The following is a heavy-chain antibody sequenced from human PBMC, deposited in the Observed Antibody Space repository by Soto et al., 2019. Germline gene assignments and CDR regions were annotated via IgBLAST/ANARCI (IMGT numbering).Heavy chain of an antibody. Sequence: PGGSLRLSCAASGFTFSSYAMHWVRQAPGKGLEWVAVISYDGSNKYYADSVKGRFTISRDNSKNTLYLQMNSLRAEDTAVYYCASGRGGFLDTAMYIRDYYYGMDVWGQGTTVTVSS. CDR1: GFTFSSYA. CDR3: ASGRGGFLDTAMYIRDYYYGMDV. V-gene: IGHV3-30-3*01. J-gene: IGHJ6*02. D-gene: IGHD5-18*01. CDR2: ISYDGSNK.